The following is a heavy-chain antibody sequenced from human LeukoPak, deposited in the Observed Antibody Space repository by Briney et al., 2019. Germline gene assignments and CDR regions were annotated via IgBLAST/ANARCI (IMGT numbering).Heavy chain of an antibody. CDR3: AKDRVVAATYYFDY. CDR2: ISGSCGST. D-gene: IGHD2-15*01. CDR1: GLTFSSYA. J-gene: IGHJ4*02. Sequence: PGGSLRLSCAASGLTFSSYAMSWVRQAPGKGREWVSAISGSCGSTYYADSVKGRFTISRDNSKNTPYLQMNSLRAEDTAVYYCAKDRVVAATYYFDYWGQGTLVTVSS. V-gene: IGHV3-23*01.